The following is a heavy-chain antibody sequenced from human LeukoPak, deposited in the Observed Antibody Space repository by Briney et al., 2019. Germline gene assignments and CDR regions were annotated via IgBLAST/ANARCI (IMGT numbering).Heavy chain of an antibody. V-gene: IGHV4-39*01. Sequence: SETLSLTCSVSGGSISSNNYYWGWIRQPPGKGLEWIGSIYYSGSTYYNPSLKSRVIISVDTSKNQFSLKLSSVTAADTATFYCARQRNWFDPWGQGILVTVS. CDR2: IYYSGST. CDR3: ARQRNWFDP. CDR1: GGSISSNNYY. J-gene: IGHJ5*02.